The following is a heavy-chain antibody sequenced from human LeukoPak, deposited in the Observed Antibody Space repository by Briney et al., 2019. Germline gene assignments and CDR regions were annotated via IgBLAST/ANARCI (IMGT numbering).Heavy chain of an antibody. CDR1: GGSISSYF. D-gene: IGHD6-13*01. V-gene: IGHV4-59*01. CDR3: ARGVYIAAAQYGY. Sequence: PSETLSLTCTVSGGSISSYFWSWIRQPPGKGLEWIGYIYYSGTTNYNPSLKSRVTISVDTSKNQFSLKLSSVTAADTAVYYCARGVYIAAAQYGYWGQGTLVTVSS. CDR2: IYYSGTT. J-gene: IGHJ4*02.